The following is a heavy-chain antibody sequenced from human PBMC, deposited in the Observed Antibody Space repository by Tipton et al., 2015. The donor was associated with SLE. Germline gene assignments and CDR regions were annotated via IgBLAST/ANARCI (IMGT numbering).Heavy chain of an antibody. Sequence: SLRLSCAASGFTFRNHAMNWVRQAPGKGLQWVSHIPSSSTIIYLADSVKGRFTVSRDNAKNSLDLQMNSLRDDDSAVYYCAREADYFDTTGYFDYWGQGTLVTVSS. CDR2: IPSSSTII. CDR1: GFTFRNHA. V-gene: IGHV3-48*02. J-gene: IGHJ4*02. CDR3: AREADYFDTTGYFDY. D-gene: IGHD3-22*01.